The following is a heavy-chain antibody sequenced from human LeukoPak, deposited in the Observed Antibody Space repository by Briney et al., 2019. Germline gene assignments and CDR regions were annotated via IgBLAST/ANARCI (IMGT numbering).Heavy chain of an antibody. J-gene: IGHJ4*02. CDR2: IIPILDIA. Sequence: GASVKVSCKASGGTFSSYAISWVRQAPGQGLEWMGRIIPILDIANYAQKFQGRVTITADKSTSTAYMELSSLRSEDTAVYYCASLSLPWSDYWGQGTLVTVSS. V-gene: IGHV1-69*04. CDR3: ASLSLPWSDY. D-gene: IGHD4-23*01. CDR1: GGTFSSYA.